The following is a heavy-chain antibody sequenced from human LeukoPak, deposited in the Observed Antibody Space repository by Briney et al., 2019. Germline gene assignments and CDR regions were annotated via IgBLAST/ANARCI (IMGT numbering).Heavy chain of an antibody. CDR2: ISSSSSYI. J-gene: IGHJ3*02. D-gene: IGHD2-21*02. CDR3: ARDLAYCGGDCSSNAFDI. Sequence: TGGSLRLSCAASGFTFSSYSMNWVRQAPGKGLEWVSSISSSSSYIYYADSVKGRFTISRDNAKNSLYLQMNSLRAEDTAVYYCARDLAYCGGDCSSNAFDIWGQGTMVTVSS. V-gene: IGHV3-21*01. CDR1: GFTFSSYS.